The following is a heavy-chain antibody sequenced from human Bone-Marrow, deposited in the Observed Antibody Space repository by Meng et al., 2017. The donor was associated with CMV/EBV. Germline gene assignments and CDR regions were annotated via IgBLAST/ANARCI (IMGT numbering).Heavy chain of an antibody. CDR2: MNPNSGNT. J-gene: IGHJ6*02. CDR1: GYTFTSYD. D-gene: IGHD1-26*01. Sequence: ASVKVSCKASGYTFTSYDINWVRQATGEGLEWMGWMNPNSGNTGYAQKFQGRVTMTRNTSISTAYMELSSLRSEDTAVYYCASGGRVGSSSIMDVWGQGTTVTGSS. CDR3: ASGGRVGSSSIMDV. V-gene: IGHV1-8*01.